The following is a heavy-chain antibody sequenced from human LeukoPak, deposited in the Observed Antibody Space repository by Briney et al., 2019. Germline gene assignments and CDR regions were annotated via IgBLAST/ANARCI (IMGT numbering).Heavy chain of an antibody. Sequence: ASVKVSCKASGYTFTGYYMHWVRQAPGQGLEWMGRINPNSGGTKYAQKFQGRVTMTRDTSISTTYMELSRLTSDDTAVYYCARDRNTVGRLGAFDIWGQGTMVTVSS. V-gene: IGHV1-2*06. CDR2: INPNSGGT. D-gene: IGHD1-26*01. J-gene: IGHJ3*02. CDR1: GYTFTGYY. CDR3: ARDRNTVGRLGAFDI.